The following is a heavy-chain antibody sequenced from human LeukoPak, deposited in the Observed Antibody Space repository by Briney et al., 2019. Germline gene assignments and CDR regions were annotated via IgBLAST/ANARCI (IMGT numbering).Heavy chain of an antibody. J-gene: IGHJ4*02. CDR2: ISGTGYNT. CDR1: GFTFRNCA. Sequence: GGSLRLSCAASGFTFRNCAKSWVRQAPGKGLEWVSGISGTGYNTYYADSVKGRFTISRDNSKNTLYLQMNSLGAEDTAVYYCAKHVSGSLFYFDYWGQRTLVTVPS. D-gene: IGHD3-10*01. CDR3: AKHVSGSLFYFDY. V-gene: IGHV3-23*01.